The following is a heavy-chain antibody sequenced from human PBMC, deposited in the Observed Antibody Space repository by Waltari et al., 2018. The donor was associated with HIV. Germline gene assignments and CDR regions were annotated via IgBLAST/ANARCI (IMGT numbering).Heavy chain of an antibody. CDR1: GFTFSNFG. Sequence: QVQLVESGGGVVQPGRSLSLSCAASGFTFSNFGMYWFRQAPGKWLEWVALIWYDGINKYYADSVKGRFTISRDNSKNTLYLQMNSLRAEDTAVYYCARGGEALALDYWGQGTLVTVSS. J-gene: IGHJ4*02. CDR3: ARGGEALALDY. V-gene: IGHV3-33*01. D-gene: IGHD6-19*01. CDR2: IWYDGINK.